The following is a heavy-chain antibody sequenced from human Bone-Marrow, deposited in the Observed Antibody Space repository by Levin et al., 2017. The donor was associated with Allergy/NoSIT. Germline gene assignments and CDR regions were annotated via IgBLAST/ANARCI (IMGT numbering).Heavy chain of an antibody. J-gene: IGHJ4*02. CDR2: ISADSGHT. CDR1: GYTFTSYD. D-gene: IGHD3-16*02. Sequence: KHGESLKITCKASGYTFTSYDITWVRQAPGQGLEWMGWISADSGHTDYAQMFQGRVTMTTDTSTGTAYMELRSLRSDDSAVYYCARAGYMKFGDLSAAYFFDYWGQGTLVTVSS. CDR3: ARAGYMKFGDLSAAYFFDY. V-gene: IGHV1-18*01.